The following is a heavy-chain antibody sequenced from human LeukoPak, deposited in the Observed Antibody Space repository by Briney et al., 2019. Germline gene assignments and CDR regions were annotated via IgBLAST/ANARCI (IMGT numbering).Heavy chain of an antibody. J-gene: IGHJ3*02. CDR2: INPNSGGT. D-gene: IGHD2-8*01. Sequence: GASVKVSCKASGFTFTGYYMHWVRQAPGQGLEWMGWINPNSGGTNYAQKFQGRVTMTRDTSISTAYMELSRLRSDDTAVYYCARGFNLEYCTNGVCGVEIWGQGTMVTVSS. V-gene: IGHV1-2*02. CDR1: GFTFTGYY. CDR3: ARGFNLEYCTNGVCGVEI.